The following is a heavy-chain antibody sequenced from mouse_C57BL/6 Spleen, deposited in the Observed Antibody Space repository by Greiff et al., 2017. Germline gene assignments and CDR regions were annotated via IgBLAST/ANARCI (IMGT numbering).Heavy chain of an antibody. CDR1: GYTFTSYW. V-gene: IGHV1-69*01. J-gene: IGHJ2*01. Sequence: QVQLQQSGAELVMPGASVKLSCKASGYTFTSYWMHWVKQRPGQGLEWIGEIDPSDSYTNYTQKFKGKSTLTVDKSSSTAYMQLSSLTSEDAAVYYCARGQDYSGDYWGQGTTLTVSS. CDR2: IDPSDSYT. D-gene: IGHD2-12*01. CDR3: ARGQDYSGDY.